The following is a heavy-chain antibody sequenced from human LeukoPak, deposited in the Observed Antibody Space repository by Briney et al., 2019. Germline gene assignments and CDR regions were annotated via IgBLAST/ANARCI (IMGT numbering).Heavy chain of an antibody. CDR2: INPKSGDT. J-gene: IGHJ4*02. V-gene: IGHV1-2*06. D-gene: IGHD2-21*01. CDR1: GYTFTAYY. CDR3: ASHPYFN. Sequence: GASVKVSCKASGYTFTAYYMHWVRQAPGHGLEWMGRINPKSGDTNYAQKFQDRVTMTRDTSISTAYMELSRLRSDDTAVYYCASHPYFNWGQGTLVTVSS.